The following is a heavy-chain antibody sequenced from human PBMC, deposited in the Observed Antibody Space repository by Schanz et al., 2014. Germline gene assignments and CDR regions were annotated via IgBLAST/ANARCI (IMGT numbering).Heavy chain of an antibody. J-gene: IGHJ4*02. V-gene: IGHV3-66*01. CDR1: GFTVSINH. CDR2: IYSGIGA. D-gene: IGHD3-22*01. CDR3: ARVHHYDPSGWGYFDY. Sequence: EGPLAESGGGLVQPGGSLRLSCAVSGFTVSINHMSWVRQAPGKGLEWVSVIYSGIGAYYADSVKDRFTVSRDNSKNTVYLQMNRLRAEDTAVYYCARVHHYDPSGWGYFDYWGQGALVTVSS.